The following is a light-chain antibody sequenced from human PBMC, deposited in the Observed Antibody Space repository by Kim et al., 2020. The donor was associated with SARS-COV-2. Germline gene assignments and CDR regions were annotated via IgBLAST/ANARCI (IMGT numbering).Light chain of an antibody. Sequence: QRVTISGNGSTCNSGAGYDIHWYQQLPGTAPKLLISGNSNRPSGVPERFSGSKSGTSASLAIAGLQAEDEAGYHCLSYDSSLSAWVFGGGTKVTVL. CDR1: TCNSGAGYD. J-gene: IGLJ3*02. CDR2: GNS. V-gene: IGLV1-40*01. CDR3: LSYDSSLSAWV.